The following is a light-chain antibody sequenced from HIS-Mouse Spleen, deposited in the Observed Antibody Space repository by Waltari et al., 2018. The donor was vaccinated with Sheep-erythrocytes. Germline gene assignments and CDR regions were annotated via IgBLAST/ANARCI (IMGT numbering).Light chain of an antibody. CDR3: SSYAGSNNWV. V-gene: IGLV2-11*01. CDR2: DVS. Sequence: QSALTQPRSVSGSPGQSVTISCTGTSSDVGGYNYVSRYQQHPGKAPKLMIYDVSKRPSGVPDRFSGSKSGNTASLTVSGLQAEDEADYYCSSYAGSNNWVFGGGTKLTVL. J-gene: IGLJ3*02. CDR1: SSDVGGYNY.